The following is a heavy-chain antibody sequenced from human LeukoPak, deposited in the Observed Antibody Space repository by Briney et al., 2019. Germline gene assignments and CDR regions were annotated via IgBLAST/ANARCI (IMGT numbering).Heavy chain of an antibody. V-gene: IGHV1-2*02. CDR2: INPNSGGT. CDR1: GYTFTGYY. Sequence: ASVKVSCKASGYTFTGYYMHWVRQAPGQGLEWMGRINPNSGGTNYAQKFQGRVTMTRDTSISTAYMELSRLRSDDTAVYYCARDDTNYGGNSGLDYWGQGTLVTVSS. D-gene: IGHD4-23*01. J-gene: IGHJ4*02. CDR3: ARDDTNYGGNSGLDY.